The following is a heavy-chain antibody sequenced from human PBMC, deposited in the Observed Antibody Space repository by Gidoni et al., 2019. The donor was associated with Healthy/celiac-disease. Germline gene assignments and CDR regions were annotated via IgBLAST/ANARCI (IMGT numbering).Heavy chain of an antibody. CDR2: IYWNDDK. J-gene: IGHJ4*02. CDR1: GFSLSTSGVG. V-gene: IGHV2-5*01. D-gene: IGHD3-3*01. Sequence: QITLKESGPTLVKPTQTLAPTCTFSGFSLSTSGVGVGWIRQPPGKALEWLALIYWNDDKRYSPSLKSRLTITKDTSKNQVVLTMTNMDPVDTATYYCAHRRTIFGVVATHFDYWGQGTLVTVSS. CDR3: AHRRTIFGVVATHFDY.